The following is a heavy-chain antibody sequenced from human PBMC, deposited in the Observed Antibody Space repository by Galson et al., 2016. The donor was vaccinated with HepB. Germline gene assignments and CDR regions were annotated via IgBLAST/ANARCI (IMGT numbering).Heavy chain of an antibody. CDR2: IYTSGAT. J-gene: IGHJ2*01. D-gene: IGHD1-26*01. CDR1: GFTIRDNY. CDR3: ARLPWDSYQWYFDL. Sequence: SLRLSCAASGFTIRDNYINWVRQAPGKGLEWVSIIYTSGATYYADPVEGRVTVSRHDSENTVYLQMSSLRVDDTAVYYCARLPWDSYQWYFDLWGRGTPVTVSS. V-gene: IGHV3-53*04.